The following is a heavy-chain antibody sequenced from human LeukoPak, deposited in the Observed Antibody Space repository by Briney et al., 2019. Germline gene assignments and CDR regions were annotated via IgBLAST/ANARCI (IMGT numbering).Heavy chain of an antibody. CDR3: AYYGDSPLNWFDP. J-gene: IGHJ5*02. CDR1: GDSVSSNHAA. V-gene: IGHV6-1*01. D-gene: IGHD4-17*01. Sequence: SQTLSLTCAISGDSVSSNHAAWNWIRQSPSGGLEWLGRTYYRSKWYSDYAVSVGSRISINPDTSKNQFSLQLNSVTPEDTAVYYCAYYGDSPLNWFDPWGQGILVTVSS. CDR2: TYYRSKWYS.